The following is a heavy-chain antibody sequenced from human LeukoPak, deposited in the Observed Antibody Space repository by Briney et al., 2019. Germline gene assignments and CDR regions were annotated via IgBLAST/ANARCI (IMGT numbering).Heavy chain of an antibody. D-gene: IGHD6-6*01. Sequence: ASVKVSCKASGYTFTSYDINWVRQATGQGLEWMGWMNPNSGNTGYAQKFQGRVTMTRNTSISTAYMELSSLRSEDTAVYYCARGGRYSSSRGYYYYYYMDVWGKGATVTVSS. J-gene: IGHJ6*03. CDR3: ARGGRYSSSRGYYYYYYMDV. CDR1: GYTFTSYD. CDR2: MNPNSGNT. V-gene: IGHV1-8*01.